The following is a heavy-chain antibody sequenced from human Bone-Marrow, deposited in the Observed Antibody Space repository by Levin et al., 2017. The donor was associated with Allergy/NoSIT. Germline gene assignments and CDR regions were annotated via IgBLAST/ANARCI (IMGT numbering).Heavy chain of an antibody. CDR1: GFTFSSYG. CDR2: IWYDGSNK. Sequence: GGSLRLSCAASGFTFSSYGMHWVRQAPGKGLEWVAVIWYDGSNKYYADSVKGRFTISRDNSKNTLYLQMNSLRAEDTAVYYCAREVVPALSGSYYYYGMDVWGQGTTVTVSS. D-gene: IGHD2-2*01. J-gene: IGHJ6*02. CDR3: AREVVPALSGSYYYYGMDV. V-gene: IGHV3-33*01.